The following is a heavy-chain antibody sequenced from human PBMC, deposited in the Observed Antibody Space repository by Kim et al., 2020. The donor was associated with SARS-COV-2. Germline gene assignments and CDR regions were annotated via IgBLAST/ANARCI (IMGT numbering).Heavy chain of an antibody. CDR3: ARRIYSETYSYFDS. V-gene: IGHV3-74*01. D-gene: IGHD1-26*01. Sequence: ANSVKGRFTISRDKAKNTLYLHMNSLRVEDSAVYYCARRIYSETYSYFDSWGQGTLVTVSS. J-gene: IGHJ4*02.